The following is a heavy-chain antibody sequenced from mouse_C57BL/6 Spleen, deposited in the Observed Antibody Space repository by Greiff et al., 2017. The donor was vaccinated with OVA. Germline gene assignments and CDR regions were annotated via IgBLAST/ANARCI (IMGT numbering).Heavy chain of an antibody. J-gene: IGHJ4*01. D-gene: IGHD2-5*01. V-gene: IGHV1-53*01. Sequence: QVHVKQSGTELVKPGASVKLSCKASGYTFTSYWMHWVQQRPGQGLEWIGNINPSNGGTNYNEKFKSKATLTVDKSSSSAYMQLSSLTSEDSAVYYCARTYSNYDYYAMDYWGQGTSVTVSS. CDR3: ARTYSNYDYYAMDY. CDR1: GYTFTSYW. CDR2: INPSNGGT.